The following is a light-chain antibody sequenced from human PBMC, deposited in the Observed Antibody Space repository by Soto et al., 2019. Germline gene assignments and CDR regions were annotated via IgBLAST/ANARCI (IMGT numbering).Light chain of an antibody. J-gene: IGLJ1*01. CDR2: DVT. CDR3: SSYTSSSARKYV. V-gene: IGLV2-14*03. CDR1: SSDGGGYNY. Sequence: QSVLTQPASVSGSPGQSMTISCTGASSDGGGYNYVSWYQQHPGKAPKVMIYDVTNRPSGVSSRFSGSKSGNTASLTISGLQAEDEADYSCSSYTSSSARKYVFGTGTKLTVL.